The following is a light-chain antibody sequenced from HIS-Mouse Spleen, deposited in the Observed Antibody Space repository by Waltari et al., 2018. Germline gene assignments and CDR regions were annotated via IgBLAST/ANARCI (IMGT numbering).Light chain of an antibody. Sequence: SYELTQPPSVSVSPGQTARITCSGDALPKKYAYWYQPKSGQAPVMVIYEDVKRPSGIPERFSGSSSGTMATLTIGGAQVEDESDYYGYSTDSSGNHRVFGGGTKLTVL. CDR1: ALPKKY. CDR2: EDV. V-gene: IGLV3-10*01. CDR3: YSTDSSGNHRV. J-gene: IGLJ2*01.